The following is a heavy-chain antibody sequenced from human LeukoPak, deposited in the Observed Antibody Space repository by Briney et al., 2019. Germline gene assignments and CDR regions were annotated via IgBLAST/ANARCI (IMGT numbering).Heavy chain of an antibody. CDR3: ARAGSGSYLFDY. CDR1: GYTFTIYD. V-gene: IGHV1-8*01. CDR2: MNPISGNT. Sequence: ASVNVSCKASGYTFTIYDINWVRQATGQGLEWMGWMNPISGNTGYAQKFQGRVTMTRNTSISTAYMELSSLRSEDTAVYYCARAGSGSYLFDYWGQGILVTVSS. J-gene: IGHJ4*02. D-gene: IGHD3-10*01.